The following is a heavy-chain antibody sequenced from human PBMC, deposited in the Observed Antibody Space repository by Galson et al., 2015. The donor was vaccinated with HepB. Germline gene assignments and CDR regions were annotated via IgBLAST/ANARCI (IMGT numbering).Heavy chain of an antibody. D-gene: IGHD2-2*01. CDR3: ARDQPEIVVVPAAIGPPGQASPPYYYYYMDV. V-gene: IGHV1-46*01. CDR2: INPSGGST. CDR1: GYTFTSYY. Sequence: SVKVSCKASGYTFTSYYMHWVRQAPGQGLEWMGIINPSGGSTSYAQKFQGRVTMTRDTSTSTVYMELSSLRSEDTAVYYCARDQPEIVVVPAAIGPPGQASPPYYYYYMDVWGKGTTVTVSS. J-gene: IGHJ6*03.